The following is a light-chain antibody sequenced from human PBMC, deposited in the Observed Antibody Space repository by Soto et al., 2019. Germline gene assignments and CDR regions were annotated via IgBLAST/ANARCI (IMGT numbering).Light chain of an antibody. CDR2: GAS. CDR3: QQYNNWPLT. V-gene: IGKV3-15*01. Sequence: EIVMTQSPATLSVSPGERATLSCRASQNLGSTLAWYQQKPGQAPRLLIHGASTRATGIPARFSGSGSGTEFTLTISSLQSEDFAVYYCQQYNNWPLTFGGGTKVEI. CDR1: QNLGST. J-gene: IGKJ4*01.